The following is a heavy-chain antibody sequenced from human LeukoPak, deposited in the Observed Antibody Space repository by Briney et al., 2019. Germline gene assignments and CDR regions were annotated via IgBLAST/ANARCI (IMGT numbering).Heavy chain of an antibody. CDR1: GFIFSTYA. Sequence: PGGPLRLPCAASGFIFSTYAMNWVRQAPGKGLEWISGVSNSGVSTNYAASVKGRFTISRDNSKNMLYLQMNGLRAEDTAVYYCAKDWNPSPNWFGPWGQGTLVIVSS. D-gene: IGHD1-1*01. CDR2: VSNSGVST. J-gene: IGHJ5*02. CDR3: AKDWNPSPNWFGP. V-gene: IGHV3-23*01.